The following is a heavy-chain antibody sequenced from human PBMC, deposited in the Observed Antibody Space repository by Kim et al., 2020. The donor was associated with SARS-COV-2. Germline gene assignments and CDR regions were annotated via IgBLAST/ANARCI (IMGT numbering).Heavy chain of an antibody. V-gene: IGHV3-74*01. CDR3: VGSTGYPAI. D-gene: IGHD3-22*01. Sequence: DGSTIYAEPWKGRFIIARDNAKKALYLQMTSLRAEDKAVYYCVGSTGYPAIWGQGTLVTVSS. CDR2: DGSTI. J-gene: IGHJ4*02.